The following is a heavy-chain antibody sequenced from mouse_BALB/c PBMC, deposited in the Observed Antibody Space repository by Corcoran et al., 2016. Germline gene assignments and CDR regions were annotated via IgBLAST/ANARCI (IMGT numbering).Heavy chain of an antibody. CDR2: IYPGSGST. CDR3: ARGLYGSSYNY. Sequence: QVQLQQPGAELVKPGTSVKLSCKASGYNFTSYWINWVKLRPGQGLEWIGDIYPGSGSTNYNEKFKSKATLTVDTSSSTAYMQLSSLASEDSALYYCARGLYGSSYNYWGQGTTLTVSS. J-gene: IGHJ2*01. D-gene: IGHD1-1*01. CDR1: GYNFTSYW. V-gene: IGHV1-55*01.